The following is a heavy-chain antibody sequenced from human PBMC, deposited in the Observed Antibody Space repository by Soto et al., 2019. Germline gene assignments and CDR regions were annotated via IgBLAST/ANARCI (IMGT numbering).Heavy chain of an antibody. CDR3: VAAGGCSSTSCPYNWFDP. V-gene: IGHV1-69*02. Sequence: QVQLVQSGAEVKKPGSSVKVSCKASGGTFSSYTISWVRQAPGQGLEWMGRIIPILGIANYAQKFQGRVTITADTSTSTAYMELSSLRSEDTAVYYCVAAGGCSSTSCPYNWFDPWGQGTLVTVSS. CDR1: GGTFSSYT. J-gene: IGHJ5*02. CDR2: IIPILGIA. D-gene: IGHD2-2*01.